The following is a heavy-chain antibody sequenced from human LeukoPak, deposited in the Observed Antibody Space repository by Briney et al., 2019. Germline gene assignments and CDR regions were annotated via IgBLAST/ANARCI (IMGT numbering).Heavy chain of an antibody. V-gene: IGHV4-34*01. CDR1: GGSFSGYY. Sequence: SETLSLTCAVYGGSFSGYYWSWIRQPPGKGLEWIGEINHSGSTNYNPSLKSRVTISVDTSKNQFPLKLSSVTAADTAVYYCARGSAVTMVRGVINYMDVWGKGTTVTVSS. CDR2: INHSGST. CDR3: ARGSAVTMVRGVINYMDV. J-gene: IGHJ6*03. D-gene: IGHD3-10*01.